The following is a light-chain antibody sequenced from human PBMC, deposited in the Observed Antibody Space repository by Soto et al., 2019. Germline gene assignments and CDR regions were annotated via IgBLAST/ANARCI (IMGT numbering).Light chain of an antibody. CDR3: LQTSSFPYT. V-gene: IGKV1D-12*01. Sequence: DIQMTQSPSSLSTSLGDRVTITCRASQGVGSWLAWYQQKPGRAPNLLIYAASSFHSWVPSRCSGSGSEAEFTLTITILQPEHLATYYCLQTSSFPYTFGQGTKLEIK. CDR2: AAS. CDR1: QGVGSW. J-gene: IGKJ2*01.